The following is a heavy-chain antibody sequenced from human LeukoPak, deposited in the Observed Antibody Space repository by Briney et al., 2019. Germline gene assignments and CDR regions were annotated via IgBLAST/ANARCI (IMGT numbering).Heavy chain of an antibody. J-gene: IGHJ4*02. D-gene: IGHD2-2*01. Sequence: GGSLRLSCTASGFTFSSYGMSWVRQAAGKGLEWVSAISGSGGSTYYADSVKGRFTISRDNSKNTLYLQMNSLRAEDTAVYYCAKDIPNDIVVVPAARTPGGFDYWGQGTLVTVSS. CDR2: ISGSGGST. V-gene: IGHV3-23*01. CDR1: GFTFSSYG. CDR3: AKDIPNDIVVVPAARTPGGFDY.